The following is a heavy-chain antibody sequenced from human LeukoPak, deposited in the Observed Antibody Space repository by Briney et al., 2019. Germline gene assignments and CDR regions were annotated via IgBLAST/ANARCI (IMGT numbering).Heavy chain of an antibody. J-gene: IGHJ6*03. CDR3: ARAAVSAAATVYYYYYMDV. D-gene: IGHD6-13*01. CDR2: IYTSGST. V-gene: IGHV4-61*02. CDR1: GGSISSGSYY. Sequence: SETLSLTCTVSGGSISSGSYYWSWIRQPAGKGLEWVGRIYTSGSTNYNPSLKSRVTISVDTSKNQFSLKLSSVTAADTAVYYCARAAVSAAATVYYYYYMDVWGKGTTVTISS.